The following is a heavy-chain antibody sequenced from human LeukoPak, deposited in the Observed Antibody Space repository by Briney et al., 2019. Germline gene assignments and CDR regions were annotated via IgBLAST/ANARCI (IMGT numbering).Heavy chain of an antibody. J-gene: IGHJ4*02. Sequence: GGSLRLSCVASGFTVNTHWIHWVRQAPGKGLVWVSYIKSDGSGTNYADSVMGRFTISRDNAKNTVFLQMNSLRVEDTAVYYCVRDSSKWYFDFWGQGSLVTVSS. CDR2: IKSDGSGT. V-gene: IGHV3-74*01. CDR3: VRDSSKWYFDF. D-gene: IGHD6-13*01. CDR1: GFTVNTHW.